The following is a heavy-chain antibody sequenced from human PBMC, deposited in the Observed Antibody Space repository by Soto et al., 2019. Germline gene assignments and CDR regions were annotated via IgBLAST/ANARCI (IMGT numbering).Heavy chain of an antibody. J-gene: IGHJ6*02. CDR3: ARDQEWPSLVRGVIITYGMDV. CDR2: IKQDGSEK. Sequence: GGSLRLSCAASGFTFSSYWMSWVRQAPGKGLEWVANIKQDGSEKYYVDSVKGRFTISRDNAKNSLYLQMNSLRAEDTAVYSCARDQEWPSLVRGVIITYGMDVWGQGTTVTVSS. V-gene: IGHV3-7*01. D-gene: IGHD3-10*01. CDR1: GFTFSSYW.